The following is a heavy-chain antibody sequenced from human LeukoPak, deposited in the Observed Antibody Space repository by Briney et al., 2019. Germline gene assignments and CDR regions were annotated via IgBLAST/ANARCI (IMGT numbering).Heavy chain of an antibody. J-gene: IGHJ4*02. Sequence: GGSLRLSCAASGFTVSNNYMSWVRQAPGKGLEWVSVIYSAGTTYYADSVKGRFTISRDNSKNTLYLQMNSLRVEDTAVYYCARVVSKWTIYDYWGQGTLVTVSS. D-gene: IGHD5/OR15-5a*01. CDR1: GFTVSNNY. CDR2: IYSAGTT. V-gene: IGHV3-66*01. CDR3: ARVVSKWTIYDY.